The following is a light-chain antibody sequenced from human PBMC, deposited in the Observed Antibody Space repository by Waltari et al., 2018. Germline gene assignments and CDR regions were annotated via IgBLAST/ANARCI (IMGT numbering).Light chain of an antibody. CDR1: RSAVGAYNY. V-gene: IGLV2-8*01. CDR2: EVT. Sequence: QSALTQPPSASGSPGQSVPSSCPGPRSAVGAYNYVPWYQQHPGKGPKLRIYEVTKRPPGVPDRFSGSKSGNTASLTVSGLQAEDEADYYCTSYAGSKNVFGTGTKVTVL. J-gene: IGLJ1*01. CDR3: TSYAGSKNV.